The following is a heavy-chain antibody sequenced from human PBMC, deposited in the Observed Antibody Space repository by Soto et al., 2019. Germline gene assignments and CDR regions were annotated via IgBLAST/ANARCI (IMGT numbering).Heavy chain of an antibody. CDR3: AKDKGVFNWATSYFDY. J-gene: IGHJ4*02. Sequence: GESLKISCEASGFTFSNYAMHWVRQAPGKGLEWVALTSYDGNSEYYTDSVKGRFTISRDNSKNTLFLQINSPRPEDTAVYYCAKDKGVFNWATSYFDYWGQGALVTVSS. CDR2: TSYDGNSE. CDR1: GFTFSNYA. V-gene: IGHV3-30*18. D-gene: IGHD1-1*01.